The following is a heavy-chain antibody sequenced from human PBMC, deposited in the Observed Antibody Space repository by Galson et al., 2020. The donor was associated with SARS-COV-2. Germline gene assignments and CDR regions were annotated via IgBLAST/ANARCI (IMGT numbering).Heavy chain of an antibody. CDR2: IYYSGST. J-gene: IGHJ5*02. CDR1: GGSISSYY. V-gene: IGHV4-59*01. CDR3: ARAPSHPRLRNWFDP. Sequence: SETLSLTCTVSGGSISSYYWSWIRQPPGKGLEWIGYIYYSGSTNYNPSLKSRVTISVDTSKNQFSLKLSSVTAADTAVYYCARAPSHPRLRNWFDPWGQGTLVTVSS. D-gene: IGHD4-17*01.